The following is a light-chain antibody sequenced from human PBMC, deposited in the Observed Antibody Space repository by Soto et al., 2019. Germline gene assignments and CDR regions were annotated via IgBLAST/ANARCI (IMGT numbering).Light chain of an antibody. J-gene: IGKJ2*01. V-gene: IGKV1-39*01. CDR3: QQSQTAPRA. CDR2: GAT. Sequence: DIQMTQSPSSLSASVGDRVTIACRASQNIRNYLNWYQQKPGQAPNLLIYGATILQSGVPSRFGGNGSGTDFTLTISSLQPEDFATYFGQQSQTAPRAFGQGTKLEIK. CDR1: QNIRNY.